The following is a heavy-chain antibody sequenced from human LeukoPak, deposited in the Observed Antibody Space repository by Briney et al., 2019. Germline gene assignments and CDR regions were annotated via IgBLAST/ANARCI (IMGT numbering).Heavy chain of an antibody. CDR1: GGSISSYY. Sequence: SETLLLTCTVSGGSISSYYWSWIRQPPGKGLEWIGYIYTSGSTNYNPSLKSRVTISVDTSKNQFSLKLSSVTAADTAVYYCARRYCRSTSCHDAFDIWGQGTMVTVSS. D-gene: IGHD2-2*01. CDR3: ARRYCRSTSCHDAFDI. J-gene: IGHJ3*02. V-gene: IGHV4-4*09. CDR2: IYTSGST.